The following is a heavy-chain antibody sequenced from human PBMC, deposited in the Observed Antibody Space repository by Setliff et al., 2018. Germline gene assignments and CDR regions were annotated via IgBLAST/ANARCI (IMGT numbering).Heavy chain of an antibody. J-gene: IGHJ6*02. CDR3: ISLWLGYYGLDV. V-gene: IGHV3-15*01. Sequence: SWIRQPAGKGLEWVGRIKRESDGGTTDYAAPVKGRFTISRDDSKNTLYLQMNSLKTEDTAVYYCISLWLGYYGLDVWGQGTTVTVSS. CDR2: IKRESDGGTT. D-gene: IGHD5-18*01.